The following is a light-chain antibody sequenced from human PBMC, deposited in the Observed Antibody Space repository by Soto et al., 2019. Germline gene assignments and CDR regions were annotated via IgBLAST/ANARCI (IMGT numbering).Light chain of an antibody. CDR3: QQYYSSPLT. V-gene: IGKV4-1*01. J-gene: IGKJ4*01. CDR2: WAS. Sequence: DIVMTQSPDSLPVSLGERATINCKSSQSVFYSSNSQNFLAWYQHKPGQPPKLLFYWASTRESGVPDRFSASGSGTDFTLIISSLQAEDAAVYYCQQYYSSPLTFGGGTKVEIK. CDR1: QSVFYSSNSQNF.